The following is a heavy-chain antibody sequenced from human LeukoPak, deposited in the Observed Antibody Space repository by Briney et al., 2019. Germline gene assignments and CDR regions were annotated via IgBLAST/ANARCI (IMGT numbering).Heavy chain of an antibody. V-gene: IGHV3-23*01. D-gene: IGHD3-3*01. Sequence: GGSLRLSCAASGFTFSSYAMSWVRQAPGKGLEWVSAISGSGGSTYYADSVKGRFTISRDNSKNTLYLQMNSLRAEDTAVYYCAEDRLEWLSPPDYWGQGTLVTVSS. CDR2: ISGSGGST. CDR1: GFTFSSYA. J-gene: IGHJ4*02. CDR3: AEDRLEWLSPPDY.